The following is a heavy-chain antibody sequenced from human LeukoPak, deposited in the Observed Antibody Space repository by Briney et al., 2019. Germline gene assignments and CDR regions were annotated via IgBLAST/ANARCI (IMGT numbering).Heavy chain of an antibody. V-gene: IGHV3-30*02. J-gene: IGHJ6*02. CDR3: AKLQSDGLRTYYGMDV. CDR1: GFTFSSYG. D-gene: IGHD4-17*01. CDR2: IRYDGSNK. Sequence: GGSLRLSCAASGFTFSSYGIHWVRQAPGKGLEWVAFIRYDGSNKYFADTVMGRFTISRDNSKNTLYLQMNSLRAEDTAVYYCAKLQSDGLRTYYGMDVWGQGTTVTVSS.